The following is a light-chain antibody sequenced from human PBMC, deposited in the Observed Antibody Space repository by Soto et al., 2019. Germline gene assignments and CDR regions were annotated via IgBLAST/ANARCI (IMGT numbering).Light chain of an antibody. CDR2: GAS. J-gene: IGKJ4*01. CDR1: QSVSSN. CDR3: QQNNNWTPLT. V-gene: IGKV3-15*01. Sequence: EIVMTQSPATLSVSPGERATLSCRASQSVSSNLAWYQQKPGQAPRLLLYGASTRATGIPARFSGSGSGTECTLSISGLQPEDFAVYDCQQNNNWTPLTFRGRTKVEIK.